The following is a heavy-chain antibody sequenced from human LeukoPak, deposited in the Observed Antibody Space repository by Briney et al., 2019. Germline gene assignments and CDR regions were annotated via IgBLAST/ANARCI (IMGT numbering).Heavy chain of an antibody. CDR3: ARRPGGYDILTGYLYWYFDL. CDR2: IYTSGST. CDR1: GGSISSYY. J-gene: IGHJ2*01. Sequence: PETLSLTCTVSGGSISSYYWSWIRQPAGKGLEWIGRIYTSGSTNYNPSLKSRVTMSVDTSKNQFSLKLSSVTAADTAVYYCARRPGGYDILTGYLYWYFDLWGRGTLVTVSS. D-gene: IGHD3-9*01. V-gene: IGHV4-4*07.